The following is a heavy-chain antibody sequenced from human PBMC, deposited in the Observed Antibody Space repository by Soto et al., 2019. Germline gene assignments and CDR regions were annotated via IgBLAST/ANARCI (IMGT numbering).Heavy chain of an antibody. D-gene: IGHD1-1*01. J-gene: IGHJ5*02. CDR3: ASQLEPTIDWFDP. V-gene: IGHV3-23*01. CDR2: ISGSGGST. Sequence: EVQLLESGGGLVQPGGSLRLSCAASGFTFSSYAMSWVRQAPGKGLEWVSAISGSGGSTYYADSVKGRFTISRDNSKNTLSLQMNSLRAEDAAVYYCASQLEPTIDWFDPWGQGTLVTVSS. CDR1: GFTFSSYA.